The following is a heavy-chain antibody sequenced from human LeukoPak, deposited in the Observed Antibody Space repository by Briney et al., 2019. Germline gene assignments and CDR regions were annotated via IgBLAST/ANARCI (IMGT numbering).Heavy chain of an antibody. CDR1: GYTLTELS. CDR2: LDPEDGET. J-gene: IGHJ4*02. Sequence: ASVKVSCKVSGYTLTELSMHWVRQAPGKGLEWMGGLDPEDGETIYAQKFQGRVTMTEDTSTDTAYMELSSLRSEDTAVYYCATVYLPPYSSGWYYFDYWGQGTLVTVSS. D-gene: IGHD6-19*01. V-gene: IGHV1-24*01. CDR3: ATVYLPPYSSGWYYFDY.